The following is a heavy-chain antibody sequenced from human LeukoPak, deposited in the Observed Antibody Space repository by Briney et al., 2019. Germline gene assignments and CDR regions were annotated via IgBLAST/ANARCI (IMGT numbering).Heavy chain of an antibody. CDR3: ARGIAAAHDAFDI. Sequence: GGSLRLSCAASGFTVSSNYMSWVRQAPGKGLEWVSVIYSGGSTYYADSVKGRFTISRDNSKNTLYLRMNSLRAEDTAVYYCARGIAAAHDAFDIWGQGTMVTVSS. D-gene: IGHD6-13*01. V-gene: IGHV3-53*01. J-gene: IGHJ3*02. CDR1: GFTVSSNY. CDR2: IYSGGST.